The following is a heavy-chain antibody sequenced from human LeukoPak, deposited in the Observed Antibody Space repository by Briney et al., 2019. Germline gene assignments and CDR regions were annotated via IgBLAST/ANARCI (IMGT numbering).Heavy chain of an antibody. D-gene: IGHD6-19*01. CDR2: ISGSGGST. CDR3: AKSLRQWLARYYYYGMDV. CDR1: GFTFSSYA. Sequence: GGSLTLSCAASGFTFSSYAMSWVRQAPGKGLEWVSAISGSGGSTYYADSVKGRFTISRDNSKNTLYLQMNSLRAEDTAVYYCAKSLRQWLARYYYYGMDVWGQGTTVTVSS. J-gene: IGHJ6*02. V-gene: IGHV3-23*01.